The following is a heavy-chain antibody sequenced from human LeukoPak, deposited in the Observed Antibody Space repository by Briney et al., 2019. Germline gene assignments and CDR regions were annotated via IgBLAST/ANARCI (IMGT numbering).Heavy chain of an antibody. CDR3: ARSVAAAVYFDY. CDR1: GFTVSSNY. Sequence: PGGSLRLSCAASGFTVSSNYMSWVRQAPGKGLEWVSVIYSGGSTYYADSVKGRFTISRDNSKNTLYLQMNSLRAEDTAVYYCARSVAAAVYFDYWGQGTLVTVSS. J-gene: IGHJ4*02. CDR2: IYSGGST. D-gene: IGHD6-13*01. V-gene: IGHV3-53*01.